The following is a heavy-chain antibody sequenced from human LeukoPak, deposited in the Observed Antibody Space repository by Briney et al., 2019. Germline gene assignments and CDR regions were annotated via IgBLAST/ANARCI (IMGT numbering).Heavy chain of an antibody. J-gene: IGHJ4*02. CDR3: AREISLPLLNPQPFDY. V-gene: IGHV3-30-3*01. Sequence: GGSLRLSCAASGFTFSSYAMHWVRQAPGKGLEWVAVISYDGSNKYYADSVKGRFTISRDNSKNTLYLQMNSLRAEDTAVYYCAREISLPLLNPQPFDYWGQGTLVTVSS. CDR2: ISYDGSNK. CDR1: GFTFSSYA. D-gene: IGHD3-3*01.